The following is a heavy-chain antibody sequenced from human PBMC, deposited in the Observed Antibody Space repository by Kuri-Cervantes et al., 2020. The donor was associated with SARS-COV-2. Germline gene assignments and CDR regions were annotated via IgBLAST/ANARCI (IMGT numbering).Heavy chain of an antibody. V-gene: IGHV3-30*02. CDR1: GFTFSSYG. D-gene: IGHD3-22*01. CDR2: IRYDGSNK. J-gene: IGHJ4*02. Sequence: GGSLRLSYAASGFTFSSYGMHWVRQAPGKGLEWVAFIRYDGSNKYYADSVKGRFTISRDNAKNSLYLQMNSLRAEDTAVYYCARDVGRGYLVDYWGQGTLVTVSS. CDR3: ARDVGRGYLVDY.